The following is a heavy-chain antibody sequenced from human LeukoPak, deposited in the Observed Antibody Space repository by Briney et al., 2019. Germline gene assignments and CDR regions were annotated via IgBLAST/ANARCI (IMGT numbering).Heavy chain of an antibody. J-gene: IGHJ4*02. CDR1: GFTFSNYW. Sequence: GRSLRLSCAASGFTFSNYWMHWVRQAPGKGLIWVSRINSDGSTTTYADSVKGRFTISKDNAKNTLYLQMDSLRAEDTAIYYCAKIPSATENFDYWGQGTLVMVSS. CDR2: INSDGSTT. D-gene: IGHD5-12*01. V-gene: IGHV3-74*01. CDR3: AKIPSATENFDY.